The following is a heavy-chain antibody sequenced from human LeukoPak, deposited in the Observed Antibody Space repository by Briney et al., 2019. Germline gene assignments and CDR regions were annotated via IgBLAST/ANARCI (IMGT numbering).Heavy chain of an antibody. D-gene: IGHD5-18*01. CDR2: INHSGST. V-gene: IGHV4-34*01. Sequence: SETLSLTCAVYGGSFSGYYWSWIRQPPGKGLEWIGEINHSGSTNYNPSLKSRVTISVDTSKNQFSLKLSSVTATDTAVYYCARARPAAAMVRFGSPDYWGQGTLVTVSS. CDR1: GGSFSGYY. J-gene: IGHJ4*02. CDR3: ARARPAAAMVRFGSPDY.